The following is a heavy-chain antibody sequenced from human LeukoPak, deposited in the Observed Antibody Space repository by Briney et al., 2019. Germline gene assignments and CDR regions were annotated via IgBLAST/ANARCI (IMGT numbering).Heavy chain of an antibody. J-gene: IGHJ3*02. CDR3: ARIQYYYDSSGYYPVGALDI. CDR1: GYTFTSYG. V-gene: IGHV1-18*01. CDR2: ISAYNGNT. Sequence: ASVKVSCKASGYTFTSYGISWVRQAPGQGLEWRGWISAYNGNTNYAQKLQGRVTMTTDTSTSTAYMELRSLRSDDTAVYYCARIQYYYDSSGYYPVGALDIWGQGTMVTVSS. D-gene: IGHD3-22*01.